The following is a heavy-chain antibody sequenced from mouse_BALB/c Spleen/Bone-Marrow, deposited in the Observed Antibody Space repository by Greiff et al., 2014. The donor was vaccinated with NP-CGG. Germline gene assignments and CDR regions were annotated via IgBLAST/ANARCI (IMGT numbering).Heavy chain of an antibody. CDR3: ARGLGLPFYAIDY. CDR1: GYTFTDYV. J-gene: IGHJ4*01. CDR2: IYPGSGST. Sequence: QVHVKQSGPELVKPGASVKMSCKASGYTFTDYVISWVKQRTGQGLEWIGEIYPGSGSTYYNEKFKGKATPTADKSSNTAYMQLSSLTSEDSAVYFCARGLGLPFYAIDYWGQGTSVTVSS. D-gene: IGHD3-1*01. V-gene: IGHV1-77*01.